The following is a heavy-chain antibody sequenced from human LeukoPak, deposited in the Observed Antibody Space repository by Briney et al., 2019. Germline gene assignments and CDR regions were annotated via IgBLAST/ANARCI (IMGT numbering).Heavy chain of an antibody. CDR3: ARDPGVVVVPAAPRGSSEVSDY. D-gene: IGHD2-2*01. CDR2: IYHSGST. Sequence: KPSETLSLTCAVSGYSISSGYYWGWIRQPPGKGLERIGSIYHSGSTYYNPSLKSRVTISVDTSKNQFSLKLSSVTAADTAVYYCARDPGVVVVPAAPRGSSEVSDYWGQGTLVTVSS. CDR1: GYSISSGYY. V-gene: IGHV4-38-2*02. J-gene: IGHJ4*02.